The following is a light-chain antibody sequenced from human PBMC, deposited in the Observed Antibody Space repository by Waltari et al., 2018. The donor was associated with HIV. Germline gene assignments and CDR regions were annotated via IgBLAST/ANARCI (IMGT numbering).Light chain of an antibody. CDR3: CSYAGSSTWV. CDR1: SSDFESYNL. Sequence: QSALTQTAPVSGSPGQSITLSCTGTSSDFESYNLVSVYQQHPGKAPKLMIYEVTKRPSGVSNRFSGSKSGNTASLTISGLQAEDEADYYCCSYAGSSTWVFGGGTKLTVL. V-gene: IGLV2-23*02. J-gene: IGLJ3*02. CDR2: EVT.